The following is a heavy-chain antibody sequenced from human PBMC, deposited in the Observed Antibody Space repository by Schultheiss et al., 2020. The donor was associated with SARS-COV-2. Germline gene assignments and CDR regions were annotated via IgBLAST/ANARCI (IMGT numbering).Heavy chain of an antibody. J-gene: IGHJ5*02. Sequence: SETLSLTCTVSGGSISTFYWTWIRQPPGKGLEWIGTIYYSGSTNYNPSLKSRVTISVDTSKNQFSLKLNSVTAADTAVYYCARLRIVVVVAGTPVGWFDPWGQGALVTVSS. CDR1: GGSISTFY. CDR2: IYYSGST. CDR3: ARLRIVVVVAGTPVGWFDP. D-gene: IGHD2-15*01. V-gene: IGHV4-59*08.